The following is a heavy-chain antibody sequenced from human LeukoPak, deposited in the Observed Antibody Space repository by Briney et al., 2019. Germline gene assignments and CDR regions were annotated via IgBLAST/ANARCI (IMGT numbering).Heavy chain of an antibody. J-gene: IGHJ6*04. Sequence: PGGSLTLSCAASGYSFSDYWMVRVRQAPGKGLVWVSNIKTDGSVTNYADSVKGRSTISRDNAKNTLYLQMNSLTAEDTAVYYCGRDNNYKVDVWGKGTTVTVSS. CDR3: GRDNNYKVDV. CDR1: GYSFSDYW. CDR2: IKTDGSVT. D-gene: IGHD4-11*01. V-gene: IGHV3-74*01.